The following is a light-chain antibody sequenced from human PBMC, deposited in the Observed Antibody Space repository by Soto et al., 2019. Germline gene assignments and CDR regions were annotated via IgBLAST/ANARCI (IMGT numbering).Light chain of an antibody. CDR3: QKYNSAPHT. CDR2: AAS. V-gene: IGKV1-27*01. J-gene: IGKJ4*01. Sequence: DIQMTQSPSSLSASVGDRVTITCRTSQAISNYLAWYQQKPGKVPKLLIYAASTLQSGVPSRFSGGGSGTDFSLTISSLQPEDVATYSCQKYNSAPHTFGGGTKVEIQ. CDR1: QAISNY.